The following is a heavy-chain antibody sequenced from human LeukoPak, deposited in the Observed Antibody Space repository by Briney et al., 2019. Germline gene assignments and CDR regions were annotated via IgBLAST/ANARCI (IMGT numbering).Heavy chain of an antibody. CDR2: ISWNSDST. D-gene: IGHD3-10*01. CDR3: ARGLLWFGEYGSDAFDI. J-gene: IGHJ3*02. Sequence: GGSLRLSCEGSGFTFGDYGMSWVRQAPGKGPEWVAGISWNSDSTGYPDSVKGRFTISRDNSKNTLYLQMNSLRAEDTAVYYCARGLLWFGEYGSDAFDIWGQGTMVTVSS. CDR1: GFTFGDYG. V-gene: IGHV3-20*04.